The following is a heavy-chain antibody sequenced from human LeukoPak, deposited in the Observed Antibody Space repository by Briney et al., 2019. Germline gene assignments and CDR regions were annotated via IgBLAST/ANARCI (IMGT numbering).Heavy chain of an antibody. Sequence: SETLPLTCAVYGGSFSAYYWSWIRQPAGKGLEWIGRIYTSGSTNYNPSLKSRVTMSVDTSKNQFSLKLSSVTAADTAVYYCARDLPYYDFWSGYGYYYYYMDVWGKGTTVTVSS. CDR3: ARDLPYYDFWSGYGYYYYYMDV. D-gene: IGHD3-3*01. J-gene: IGHJ6*03. CDR1: GGSFSAYY. CDR2: IYTSGST. V-gene: IGHV4-4*07.